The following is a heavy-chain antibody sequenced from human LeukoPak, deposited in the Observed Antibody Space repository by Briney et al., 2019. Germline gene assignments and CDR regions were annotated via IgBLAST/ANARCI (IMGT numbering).Heavy chain of an antibody. CDR3: ARGPSGPDYYYYYYMDV. CDR1: GGTFSSYA. V-gene: IGHV1-69*05. Sequence: ASVKVSCKASGGTFSSYAISWVRQAPGQGLEWMGGIIPIFGTANYAQKFPGRVTITTDESTSTAYMELSSLRSEDTAVYYCARGPSGPDYYYYYYMDVWGKGTTVTVSS. CDR2: IIPIFGTA. J-gene: IGHJ6*03.